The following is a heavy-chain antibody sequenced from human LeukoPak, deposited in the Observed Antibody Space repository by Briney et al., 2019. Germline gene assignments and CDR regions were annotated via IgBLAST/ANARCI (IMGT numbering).Heavy chain of an antibody. D-gene: IGHD2-2*01. CDR1: GGAFSGYY. V-gene: IGHV4-34*01. CDR3: ARGGWVGYCSSTSCPQTPSYYYYYMDV. CDR2: INHSGST. Sequence: SETLSLTCAVYGGAFSGYYWSWIRQPPGKGLGWIGEINHSGSTNYNPSLKSRVTISVDTSKNQFSLKLSSVTAADTAVYYCARGGWVGYCSSTSCPQTPSYYYYYMDVWGKGTTVTVSS. J-gene: IGHJ6*03.